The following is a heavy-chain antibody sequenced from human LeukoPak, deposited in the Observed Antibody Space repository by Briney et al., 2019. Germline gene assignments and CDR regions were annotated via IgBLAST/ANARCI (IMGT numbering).Heavy chain of an antibody. J-gene: IGHJ4*02. D-gene: IGHD3-22*01. CDR3: ARALPYYYDSSGYYPFDY. CDR2: IYYSGST. CDR1: GGSFNSGSYY. Sequence: PSETLSLTCTVSGGSFNSGSYYWNWIRQPPGKGLEWIGYIYYSGSTNYNPSLKSRVTISVDTSKNQFSLKLSSVTAADTAVYYCARALPYYYDSSGYYPFDYWGQGTLVTVSS. V-gene: IGHV4-61*01.